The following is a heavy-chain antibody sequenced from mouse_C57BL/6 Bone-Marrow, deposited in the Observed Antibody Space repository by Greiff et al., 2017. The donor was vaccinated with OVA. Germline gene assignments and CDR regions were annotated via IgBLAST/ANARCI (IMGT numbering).Heavy chain of an antibody. D-gene: IGHD1-1*01. CDR1: GFTFSSYA. CDR2: ISDGGSYT. CDR3: ARDGDYYGSSYVRFAY. V-gene: IGHV5-4*01. Sequence: EVQLQESGGGLVKPGGSLKLSCAASGFTFSSYAMSWVRQTPEKRLEWVATISDGGSYTYYPDNVKGRFTISRDNAKNNLYLQMSHLKSEDTAMYYCARDGDYYGSSYVRFAYWGQGTLVTVSA. J-gene: IGHJ3*01.